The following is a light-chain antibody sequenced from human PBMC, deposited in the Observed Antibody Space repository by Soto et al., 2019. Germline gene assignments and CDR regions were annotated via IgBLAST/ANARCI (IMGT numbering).Light chain of an antibody. J-gene: IGKJ1*01. Sequence: TQSPGTLSLSPGERATLSCRASQSVSNTYVAWYQQKLGQAPRVLIYGASTRATGIPARFTGSGSGTEFILTITSLQSEDSAVYYCQEYNTWPWTFGQGTKVDIK. CDR3: QEYNTWPWT. CDR2: GAS. CDR1: QSVSNT. V-gene: IGKV3-15*01.